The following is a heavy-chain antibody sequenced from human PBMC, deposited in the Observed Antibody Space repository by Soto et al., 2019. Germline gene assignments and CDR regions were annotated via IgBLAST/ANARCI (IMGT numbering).Heavy chain of an antibody. J-gene: IGHJ4*02. D-gene: IGHD1-20*01. CDR3: AKDRWYFDL. V-gene: IGHV3-74*01. CDR1: GCVFTNFW. CDR2: IDTSGSST. Sequence: GSLGLSCEASGCVFTNFWMHGVRQVPGKGLVWVSRIDTSGSSTSYADSVKGRFTISRDNAKNTVSLQMNSLRTEDTGVYYCAKDRWYFDLWSQGSMVTVSS.